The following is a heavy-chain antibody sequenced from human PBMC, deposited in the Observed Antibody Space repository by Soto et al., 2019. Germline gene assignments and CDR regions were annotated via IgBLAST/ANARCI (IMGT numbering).Heavy chain of an antibody. CDR1: GFTFDDYT. V-gene: IGHV3-43*01. J-gene: IGHJ6*02. Sequence: GGSLRLSCAASGFTFDDYTMHWVRQAPGKGLEWVSLISWDGGSTYYADSVKGRFTISRDKSKNSLYLQMNSLRTEDTALYYCAKDVQNGGAAAGTRYYYYYYGMDVWGQGTTVTVSS. CDR3: AKDVQNGGAAAGTRYYYYYYGMDV. CDR2: ISWDGGST. D-gene: IGHD6-13*01.